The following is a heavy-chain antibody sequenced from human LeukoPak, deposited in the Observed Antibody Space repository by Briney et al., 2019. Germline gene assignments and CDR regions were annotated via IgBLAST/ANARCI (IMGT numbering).Heavy chain of an antibody. CDR2: ISSGGSTI. CDR1: GFTFSDYY. V-gene: IGHV3-11*04. J-gene: IGHJ6*03. D-gene: IGHD5-18*01. Sequence: GGSLRLSCAASGFTFSDYYMSWIRQAPGKGLEWVSYISSGGSTIYYADSVKGRLTISRDNAKNSLYLQMNSLRAEDTAVYYCARDKTASHYYYYYMDVWGKGTTVTVSS. CDR3: ARDKTASHYYYYYMDV.